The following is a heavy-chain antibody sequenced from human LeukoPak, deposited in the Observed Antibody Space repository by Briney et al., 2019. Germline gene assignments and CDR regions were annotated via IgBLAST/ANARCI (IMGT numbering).Heavy chain of an antibody. CDR1: GGTFSSYA. V-gene: IGHV1-69*04. D-gene: IGHD2-15*01. Sequence: SVKVSCKASGGTFSSYAISWVRQAPGQGLEWMGRIIPILGIANYAQKLQGRVTMTTDTSTSTAYMELRSLRSDDTAVYYCARGYCSGGSCLGWFDPWGQGTLVTVSS. CDR2: IIPILGIA. CDR3: ARGYCSGGSCLGWFDP. J-gene: IGHJ5*02.